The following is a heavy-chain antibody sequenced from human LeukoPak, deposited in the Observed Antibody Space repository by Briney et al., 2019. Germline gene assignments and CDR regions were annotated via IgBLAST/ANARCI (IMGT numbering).Heavy chain of an antibody. V-gene: IGHV3-23*01. D-gene: IGHD3-10*01. CDR1: GFTFSDYW. CDR3: AKESPNYYYGSGSYYKN. Sequence: PGGSLRLSCAASGFTFSDYWMHWVRQAPGKGLEWVSAISGSGGSTYYADSVKGRFTISRDNSKNTLYLQMNSLRAEDTAVYYCAKESPNYYYGSGSYYKNRGQGTLVTVSS. J-gene: IGHJ4*02. CDR2: ISGSGGST.